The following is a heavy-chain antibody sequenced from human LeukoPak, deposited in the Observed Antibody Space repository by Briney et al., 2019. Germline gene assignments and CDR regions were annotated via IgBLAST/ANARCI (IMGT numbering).Heavy chain of an antibody. CDR3: ARGGPDYYGSGSYYLDY. Sequence: SETLSLTCTVSGGSISSNSYYWGWIRQPPGKGLKWIGSIYYSGSTYYNPSLKSRVTISVDTSKNQFSLKLNSVTAADTAVYYCARGGPDYYGSGSYYLDYWGQGTLVTVSS. D-gene: IGHD3-10*01. V-gene: IGHV4-39*01. CDR1: GGSISSNSYY. J-gene: IGHJ4*02. CDR2: IYYSGST.